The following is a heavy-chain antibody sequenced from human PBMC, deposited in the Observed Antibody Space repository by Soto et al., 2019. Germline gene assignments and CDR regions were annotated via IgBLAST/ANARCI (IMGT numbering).Heavy chain of an antibody. Sequence: PSETLSLTCAVSGGSMYSSNWWSWVRQPPGKGLEWIGQIFHSGAANYNLPLKSRVTISLDKSENQFSLKMSSVTAADTAVYYCASLGTTMTSFDSWGQGTLVTVSS. V-gene: IGHV4-4*02. CDR2: IFHSGAA. CDR3: ASLGTTMTSFDS. D-gene: IGHD1-7*01. J-gene: IGHJ4*02. CDR1: GGSMYSSNW.